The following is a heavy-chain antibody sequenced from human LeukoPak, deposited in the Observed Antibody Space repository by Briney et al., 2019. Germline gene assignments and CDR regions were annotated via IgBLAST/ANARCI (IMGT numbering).Heavy chain of an antibody. V-gene: IGHV3-7*01. CDR3: ARDGRDIVVVPAANDAFDI. J-gene: IGHJ3*02. CDR1: GFTFSSYG. Sequence: GGSLGLSCAASGFTFSSYGMHWVRQAPGKGLEWVANIKQDGSEKYYVDSVKGRFTISRDNAKNSLYLQMNSLRAEDTAVYYCARDGRDIVVVPAANDAFDIWGQGTMVTVSS. D-gene: IGHD2-2*01. CDR2: IKQDGSEK.